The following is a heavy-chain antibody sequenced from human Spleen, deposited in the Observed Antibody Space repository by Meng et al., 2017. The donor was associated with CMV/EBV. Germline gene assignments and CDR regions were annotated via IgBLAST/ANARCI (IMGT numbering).Heavy chain of an antibody. CDR2: IYPGDSDT. CDR1: GYSFTSYW. CDR3: ARHIVVPAAISPYYYYGMDV. J-gene: IGHJ6*02. Sequence: GESLKISCKGSGYSFTSYWIGWVRQMPGKGLEWMGIIYPGDSDTRYSPSFQGQVTISADKSISTAYLQWSSLKASDTAMYYCARHIVVPAAISPYYYYGMDVWGQGTTVTVS. D-gene: IGHD2-2*01. V-gene: IGHV5-51*01.